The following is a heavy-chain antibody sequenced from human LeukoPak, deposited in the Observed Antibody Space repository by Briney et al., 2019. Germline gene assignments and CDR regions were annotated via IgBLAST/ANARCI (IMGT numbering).Heavy chain of an antibody. CDR1: GFTVSTNY. CDR3: ARVYSSGWYPFDYYYGMDV. Sequence: GGSLRLSCAASGFTVSTNYMTWVRQAPGKGLEWVSVIYSGGTTYHADSVKGRFTISRDNSKNTLYLQMNSLRAEDTAVYYCARVYSSGWYPFDYYYGMDVWGQGTTVTVSS. V-gene: IGHV3-53*01. CDR2: IYSGGTT. J-gene: IGHJ6*02. D-gene: IGHD6-19*01.